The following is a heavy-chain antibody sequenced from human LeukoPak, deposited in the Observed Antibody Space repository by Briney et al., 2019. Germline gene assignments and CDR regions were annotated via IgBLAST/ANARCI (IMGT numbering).Heavy chain of an antibody. CDR3: AKGPSTVGLY. Sequence: GGSLRLSCAASGFTFSSYAMSWVRQAPGKGLEWVSTISGSGASTYYADSVKGRFTISRDNSKNMLYLQMNSLRAEDTAVYYCAKGPSTVGLYWGQGTLVTVSS. V-gene: IGHV3-23*01. D-gene: IGHD4-23*01. CDR1: GFTFSSYA. CDR2: ISGSGAST. J-gene: IGHJ4*02.